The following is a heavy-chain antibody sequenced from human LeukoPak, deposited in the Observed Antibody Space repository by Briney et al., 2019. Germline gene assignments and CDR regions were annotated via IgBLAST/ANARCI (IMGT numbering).Heavy chain of an antibody. CDR2: IYTSGST. D-gene: IGHD2-2*01. V-gene: IGHV4-4*07. Sequence: SETLSLTCTVSGGSISSYYWSWIRQPAGKGLEWIGRIYTSGSTNYNPSLKSRVTMSVDTSKNQFSLKLSSVTAADTAVYYCARDVRKSGVVPAADDAFDIWGQGTMVTVSS. J-gene: IGHJ3*02. CDR3: ARDVRKSGVVPAADDAFDI. CDR1: GGSISSYY.